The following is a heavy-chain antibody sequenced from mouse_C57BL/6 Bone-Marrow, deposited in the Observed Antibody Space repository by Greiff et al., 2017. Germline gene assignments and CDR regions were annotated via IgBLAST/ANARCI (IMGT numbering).Heavy chain of an antibody. D-gene: IGHD1-1*02. Sequence: DVHLVESGGGLVKPGGSLKLSCAASGFTFSSYAMSWVRQTPEKRLEWVATISDGGSYTYYPDNVKGRFTISRDNAKNNLYLQMSHLKSEDTAMYYCARGLPGVGPYAMDYWGQGTSVTVSS. CDR2: ISDGGSYT. V-gene: IGHV5-4*01. J-gene: IGHJ4*01. CDR3: ARGLPGVGPYAMDY. CDR1: GFTFSSYA.